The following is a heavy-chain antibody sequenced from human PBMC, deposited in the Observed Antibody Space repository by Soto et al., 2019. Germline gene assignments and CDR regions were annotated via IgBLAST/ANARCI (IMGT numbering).Heavy chain of an antibody. CDR1: GGSVSSGSYY. J-gene: IGHJ4*02. CDR2: IYYSGST. Sequence: QVQLQESGPGLVKPSETLSLTCTVSGGSVSSGSYYWSWIRQPPGKGLEWIGYIYYSGSTNYNPSLKSRVTISVDTSKNQFSLKLSSVTAADTAVYYCARARGGYDKFDYWGQGTLVTVSS. CDR3: ARARGGYDKFDY. D-gene: IGHD5-12*01. V-gene: IGHV4-61*01.